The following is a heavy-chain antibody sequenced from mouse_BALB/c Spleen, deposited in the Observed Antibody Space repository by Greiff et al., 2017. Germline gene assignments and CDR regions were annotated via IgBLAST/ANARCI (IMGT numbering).Heavy chain of an antibody. J-gene: IGHJ4*01. D-gene: IGHD2-1*01. CDR3: ARENGNYYAMDY. Sequence: EVQGVESGGGLVQPGGSRKLSCAASGFTFSDYGMAWVRQAPGKGPEWVAFISNLAYSIYYADTVTGRFTISRENAKNTLYLEMSSLRSEDTAMYYCARENGNYYAMDYWGQGTSVTVSS. CDR2: ISNLAYSI. V-gene: IGHV5-15*02. CDR1: GFTFSDYG.